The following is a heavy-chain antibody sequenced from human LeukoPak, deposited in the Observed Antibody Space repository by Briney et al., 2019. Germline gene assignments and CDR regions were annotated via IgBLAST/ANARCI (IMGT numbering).Heavy chain of an antibody. CDR3: AREVRSSSWLPMDV. V-gene: IGHV3-48*04. CDR1: GFTFSSYS. D-gene: IGHD6-13*01. J-gene: IGHJ6*03. Sequence: GVSLRLSCAASGFTFSSYSMNWVRQAPGKGLEWVSYISSSSSTIYYADSVKGRFSISRDNAKNSLYLQMNSLRAEDTAVYYCAREVRSSSWLPMDVWGKGTTVTVSS. CDR2: ISSSSSTI.